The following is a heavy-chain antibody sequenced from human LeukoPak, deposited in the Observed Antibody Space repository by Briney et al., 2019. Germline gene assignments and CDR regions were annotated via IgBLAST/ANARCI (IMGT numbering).Heavy chain of an antibody. CDR3: ASNYYDSSRGAFDI. CDR2: IYHSGST. Sequence: PSETLSLTCAVSGGSISSGGYSWSWIRQPPGKGLEWIGYIYHSGSTYYNPSLKSRVTISVDRSKNQFSLKLSSVTAADTAVYYCASNYYDSSRGAFDIWGQGTMVTVSS. J-gene: IGHJ3*02. V-gene: IGHV4-30-2*01. D-gene: IGHD3-22*01. CDR1: GGSISSGGYS.